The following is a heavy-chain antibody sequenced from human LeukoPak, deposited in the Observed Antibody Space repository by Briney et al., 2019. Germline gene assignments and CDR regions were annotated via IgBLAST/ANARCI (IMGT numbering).Heavy chain of an antibody. Sequence: ASVKVSCKASGYTFTSYGISWVRQAPGQGLEWMGWISAYNGNTNYAQKFQGRVTMTRDTSISTAYMELSRLRSDDTAVYYCARDTSLGGSYFESGHAFDIWGQGTMVTVSS. V-gene: IGHV1-18*01. CDR1: GYTFTSYG. D-gene: IGHD1-26*01. J-gene: IGHJ3*02. CDR3: ARDTSLGGSYFESGHAFDI. CDR2: ISAYNGNT.